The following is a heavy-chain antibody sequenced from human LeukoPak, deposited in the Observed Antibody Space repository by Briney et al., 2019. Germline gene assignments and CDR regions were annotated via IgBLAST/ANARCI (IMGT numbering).Heavy chain of an antibody. CDR1: GFTFSSYA. V-gene: IGHV3-23*01. CDR2: ISGSGGST. CDR3: ALNYQHSSRRSRGFDY. J-gene: IGHJ4*02. Sequence: GGSLRLSCAASGFTFSSYAMSWVRQAPGKGLEWVSAISGSGGSTYYADSVKGRFTISRDNSKSTLYLQMNSLRAEDTAVYYCALNYQHSSRRSRGFDYWGQGTLVTVSS. D-gene: IGHD6-13*01.